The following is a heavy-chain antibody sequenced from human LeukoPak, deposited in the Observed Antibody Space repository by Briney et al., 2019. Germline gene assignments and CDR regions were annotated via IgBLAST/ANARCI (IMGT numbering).Heavy chain of an antibody. J-gene: IGHJ4*02. D-gene: IGHD5-24*01. V-gene: IGHV3-48*01. CDR1: GFTFSSYS. CDR2: ISSSSSTI. Sequence: PAGSLRLSCAASGFTFSSYSMNWVRKAPGQGLEWVSYISSSSSTIYYADSVKGRFTISRDNAKNSLYLQMNSLRAEDTAVYYCARDRGSYLWLPDYWGQGTLVTVSS. CDR3: ARDRGSYLWLPDY.